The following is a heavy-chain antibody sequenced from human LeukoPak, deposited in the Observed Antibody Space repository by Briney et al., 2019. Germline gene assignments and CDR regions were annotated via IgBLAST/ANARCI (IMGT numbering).Heavy chain of an antibody. J-gene: IGHJ4*02. V-gene: IGHV3-23*01. Sequence: GRSLRLSCAASGFTFSSYAMSWVRQAPGKGLEWVSAISGSGGSTYYADSVKGRFTISRDNSKNTLYLQMNSLRAEDTAVYYCARGLYYYDSSGYFGYWGQGTLVTVSS. D-gene: IGHD3-22*01. CDR3: ARGLYYYDSSGYFGY. CDR1: GFTFSSYA. CDR2: ISGSGGST.